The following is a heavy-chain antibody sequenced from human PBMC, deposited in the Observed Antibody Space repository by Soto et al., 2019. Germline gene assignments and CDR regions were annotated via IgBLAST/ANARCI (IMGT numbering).Heavy chain of an antibody. CDR1: GGSVSSGSYY. CDR2: IYYSGST. D-gene: IGHD6-13*01. CDR3: ARVPEAGTHYFDY. V-gene: IGHV4-61*01. J-gene: IGHJ4*02. Sequence: QVQLQESGPGLVKPSETLSLTCTVSGGSVSSGSYYWSWIRQPPGKGLEWIGYIYYSGSTNYNPSLTSRVTISVDTSKNQFSLKLSSVTAADTAVYYCARVPEAGTHYFDYWGQGTLVTVSS.